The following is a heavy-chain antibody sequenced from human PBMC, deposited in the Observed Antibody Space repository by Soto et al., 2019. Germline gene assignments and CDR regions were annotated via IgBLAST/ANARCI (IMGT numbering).Heavy chain of an antibody. CDR3: ARPPYPGCINAVCYPLDY. D-gene: IGHD2-8*01. V-gene: IGHV1-46*01. J-gene: IGHJ4*02. CDR1: GYTFTSYY. Sequence: QVQLVQSGAEVKKPGASVKISCKASGYTFTSYYMHWVRQAPGQGLEWMGIINPSGGSTNYAQKLQGIGAMTRDTPTSTVYMELNSLRSEDTAVYYCARPPYPGCINAVCYPLDYWGQGTLVTVSS. CDR2: INPSGGST.